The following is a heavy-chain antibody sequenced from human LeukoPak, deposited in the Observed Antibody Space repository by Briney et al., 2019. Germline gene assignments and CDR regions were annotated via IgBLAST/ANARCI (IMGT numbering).Heavy chain of an antibody. CDR1: GFTFSKAW. J-gene: IGHJ4*02. Sequence: GGSLRLSCAASGFTFSKAWMSWVRRAPGKGLEWVGRFKSKTDGGTTDYAAPVKGRFIVSRDDSKNTLYLQMNSLRTEDTAVYFCTKDIGYFDYWGRGTLVTVSS. CDR2: FKSKTDGGTT. V-gene: IGHV3-15*01. CDR3: TKDIGYFDY.